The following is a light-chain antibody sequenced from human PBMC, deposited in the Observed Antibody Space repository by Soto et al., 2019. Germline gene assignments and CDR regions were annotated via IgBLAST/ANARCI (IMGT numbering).Light chain of an antibody. CDR1: QSVSSSY. J-gene: IGKJ5*01. CDR3: QQRSNWLT. Sequence: EIVLTQSPATLSLSPGERATLSCRASQSVSSSYLAWYQQKPGQAPRLLIYGASSRATGIPARFSGSGSGTDFTLTISSLEPEDFAVYYCQQRSNWLTFGQGTRLEI. CDR2: GAS. V-gene: IGKV3D-20*02.